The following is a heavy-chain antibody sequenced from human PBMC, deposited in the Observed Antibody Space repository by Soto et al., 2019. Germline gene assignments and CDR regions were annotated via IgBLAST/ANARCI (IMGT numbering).Heavy chain of an antibody. CDR3: ARSSTVTTLDFDY. J-gene: IGHJ4*02. D-gene: IGHD4-17*01. V-gene: IGHV4-34*01. Sequence: QVQLQQWGAGLLKPSETLSLTCAVYGGSFSGYYWSWIRQPPGKGLEWIGEINHSGSTNYNPSLKSRGTISVDTSKNQLSLKLSSVTAAATAVYYCARSSTVTTLDFDYWGQGTLVTVSS. CDR2: INHSGST. CDR1: GGSFSGYY.